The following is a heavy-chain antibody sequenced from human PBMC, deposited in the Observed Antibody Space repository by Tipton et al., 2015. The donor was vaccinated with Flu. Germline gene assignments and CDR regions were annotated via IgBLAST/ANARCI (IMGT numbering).Heavy chain of an antibody. D-gene: IGHD6-19*01. J-gene: IGHJ4*02. CDR2: IYHSGTT. V-gene: IGHV4-38-2*02. CDR1: GYSIRSAYY. Sequence: TLSLTCSVSGYSIRSAYYWGWVRRPPGKGLEWIGTIYHSGTTYYNPSLKSRLTISVDTSKNQFSLKLNSVTAADTAVYYCARAPTTAVAYVWGQGTLVTVSS. CDR3: ARAPTTAVAYV.